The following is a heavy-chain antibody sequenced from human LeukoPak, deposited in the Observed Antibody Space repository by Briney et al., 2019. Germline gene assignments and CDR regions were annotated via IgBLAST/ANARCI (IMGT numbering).Heavy chain of an antibody. Sequence: TGRSLRLSCAASGFTFSSYAMHWVRQAPGKGLEWVAVISYDGSNKYYADSVKGRLTISRDNSKNTLYLQMNSLRAEDTAVYYCARGGKWELRRAFDIWGQGTMVTVSS. CDR3: ARGGKWELRRAFDI. D-gene: IGHD1-26*01. CDR2: ISYDGSNK. CDR1: GFTFSSYA. J-gene: IGHJ3*02. V-gene: IGHV3-30-3*01.